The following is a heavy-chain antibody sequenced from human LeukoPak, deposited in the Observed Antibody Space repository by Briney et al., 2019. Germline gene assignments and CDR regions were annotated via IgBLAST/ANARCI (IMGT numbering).Heavy chain of an antibody. CDR2: INYSGST. CDR1: GGSFSGYY. Sequence: SETLSLTCAVYGGSFSGYYWSWVRQPPGMGLEWIGEINYSGSTNYNPSLKSRVTISVDTSKNQFSLKLSSVTAADTAVYYCARGRRDGYTGPWYFGLWGRGTLVTVSS. CDR3: ARGRRDGYTGPWYFGL. V-gene: IGHV4-34*01. D-gene: IGHD5-24*01. J-gene: IGHJ2*01.